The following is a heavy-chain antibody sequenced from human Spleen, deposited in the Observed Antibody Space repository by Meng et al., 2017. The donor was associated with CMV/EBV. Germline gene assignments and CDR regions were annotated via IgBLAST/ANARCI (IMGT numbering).Heavy chain of an antibody. CDR2: VDPTSGGT. Sequence: YSFTGFYIHWVRQAPGLGLEWMGYVDPTSGGTHYAQKFQGRVTMTRDTTISTAYMELTRLKSDDTAVYYCARKATYSSGWDYYFDSWGQGALVTVSS. D-gene: IGHD6-19*01. CDR1: YSFTGFY. J-gene: IGHJ4*02. CDR3: ARKATYSSGWDYYFDS. V-gene: IGHV1-2*02.